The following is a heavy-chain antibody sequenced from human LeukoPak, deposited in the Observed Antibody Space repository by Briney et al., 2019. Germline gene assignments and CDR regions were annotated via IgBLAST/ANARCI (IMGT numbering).Heavy chain of an antibody. V-gene: IGHV1-2*02. CDR1: GYTFTGYY. D-gene: IGHD2-21*02. J-gene: IGHJ4*02. CDR3: ARDSREYCGGGCPFNY. CDR2: INPNSGGT. Sequence: ASVKASCKASGYTFTGYYMHWVRQAPGQGLEWMGWINPNSGGTNYAQKFQGRVTMTRDTSISTAYMELSRLRTDDTAVYYCARDSREYCGGGCPFNYWGQGTLVTVSP.